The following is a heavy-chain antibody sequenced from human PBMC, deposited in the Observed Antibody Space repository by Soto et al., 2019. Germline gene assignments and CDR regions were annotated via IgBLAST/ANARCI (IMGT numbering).Heavy chain of an antibody. CDR1: GGAVSSGSYY. D-gene: IGHD3-9*01. CDR3: ARVFGLRYFDWPSNHFDY. V-gene: IGHV4-61*01. J-gene: IGHJ4*02. CDR2: IYYSGST. Sequence: SETLSLTCTVSGGAVSSGSYYWSWIPQPPGKGLEWIGYIYYSGSTNYNPSLKSRVTISVDTSKNQFSLKLSSVTAADTAVYYCARVFGLRYFDWPSNHFDYWGQGTLVTVS.